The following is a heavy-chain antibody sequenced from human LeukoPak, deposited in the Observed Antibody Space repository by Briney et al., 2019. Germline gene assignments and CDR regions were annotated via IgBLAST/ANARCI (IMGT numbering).Heavy chain of an antibody. Sequence: PSETLSLTCTVSGGSISSSGYYWGWIRQPPGKGLEWIGSIYYSGSTYYNPSLKSRVTISVDTSKNQFSLKLSPVTAADTAVYYCARIAAAGLIDYWGQGTLVTVSS. CDR3: ARIAAAGLIDY. V-gene: IGHV4-39*01. D-gene: IGHD6-13*01. J-gene: IGHJ4*02. CDR2: IYYSGST. CDR1: GGSISSSGYY.